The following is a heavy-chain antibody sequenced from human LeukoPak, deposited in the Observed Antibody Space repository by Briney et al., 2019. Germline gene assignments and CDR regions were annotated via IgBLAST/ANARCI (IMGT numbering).Heavy chain of an antibody. J-gene: IGHJ4*02. CDR1: GFTFSSYA. CDR3: ARERYYDSSGYYPYYFDY. CDR2: ISGGGGNR. D-gene: IGHD3-22*01. V-gene: IGHV3-23*01. Sequence: GGSLRLSCAASGFTFSSYAMSWVRQSPGKGLEWVSTISGGGGNRYNADSVRGRFTVSRDNSKNTLYLQMNSLRAEDTAVYYCARERYYDSSGYYPYYFDYWGQGTLVTVSS.